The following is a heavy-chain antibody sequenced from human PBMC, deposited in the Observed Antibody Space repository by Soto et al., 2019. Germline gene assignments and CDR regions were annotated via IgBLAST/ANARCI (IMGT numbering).Heavy chain of an antibody. Sequence: GGSLRLSCTASGFTFGDYVMSWFRQAPGKGLEWVGFIRSKPYAETTEYAASVKGRFTISRDDSKSIAYLQMDCLKTEDTAVYYCSRRVIVGATRFFDYWGQGTLVTVSS. J-gene: IGHJ4*02. D-gene: IGHD2-15*01. CDR1: GFTFGDYV. CDR3: SRRVIVGATRFFDY. V-gene: IGHV3-49*03. CDR2: IRSKPYAETT.